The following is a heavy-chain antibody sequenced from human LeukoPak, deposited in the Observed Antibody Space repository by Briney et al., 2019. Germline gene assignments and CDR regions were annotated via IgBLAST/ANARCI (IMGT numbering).Heavy chain of an antibody. D-gene: IGHD2-2*01. CDR3: AVSDDIVVVPAAIGYSSGWAQGDY. Sequence: GASVKVSCKASGGTFSSYAISWVRQAPGQGLEWMGGINPIFGTANYAQKFQGRVTITADESTSTAYMELSSLRSEDTAVYYCAVSDDIVVVPAAIGYSSGWAQGDYWGQGTLVTVSS. V-gene: IGHV1-69*13. J-gene: IGHJ4*02. CDR2: INPIFGTA. CDR1: GGTFSSYA.